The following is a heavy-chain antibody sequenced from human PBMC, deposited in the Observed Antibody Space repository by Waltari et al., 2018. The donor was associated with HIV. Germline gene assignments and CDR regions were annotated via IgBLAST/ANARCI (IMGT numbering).Heavy chain of an antibody. V-gene: IGHV4-39*01. D-gene: IGHD1-1*01. Sequence: QLQLQESGPGLVKPSETLSLTCTVSGGSISSSSYYWGWIRQPPGKGLEWIGSIYYSGSTYYNPSLKSRVTISVDTSKNQFSLKLSSVTAADTAVYYCARHLAPGRRNYRDYWGQGTLVTVSS. J-gene: IGHJ4*02. CDR3: ARHLAPGRRNYRDY. CDR2: IYYSGST. CDR1: GGSISSSSYY.